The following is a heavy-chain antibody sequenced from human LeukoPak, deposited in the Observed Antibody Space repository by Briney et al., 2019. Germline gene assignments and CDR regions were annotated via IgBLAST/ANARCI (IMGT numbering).Heavy chain of an antibody. Sequence: GASVKVSCKASGGTFSSYAISWVRQAPGQGLKWMGRIIPIFGIANYAQKFQGRVTITADKSTGTAYMELSSLRSEDTAVYYCASERDQLLLRYYYYYYGMDVWGQGTTVTVSS. V-gene: IGHV1-69*04. CDR1: GGTFSSYA. CDR3: ASERDQLLLRYYYYYYGMDV. D-gene: IGHD2-2*01. J-gene: IGHJ6*02. CDR2: IIPIFGIA.